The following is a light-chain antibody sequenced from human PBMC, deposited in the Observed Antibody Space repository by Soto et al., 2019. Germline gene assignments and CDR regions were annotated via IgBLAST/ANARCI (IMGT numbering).Light chain of an antibody. CDR2: EVS. CDR1: SSNVGGYNY. Sequence: QSALTQPASVSGSPGKSITISGTGTSSNVGGYNYVSWYQQHPGKAPKLMIYEVSNRPSGVSNRFSGSKSGNTASLTISGLQAEDEADYYCSSYTSSSTLDVFGTGTKVTVL. CDR3: SSYTSSSTLDV. V-gene: IGLV2-14*01. J-gene: IGLJ1*01.